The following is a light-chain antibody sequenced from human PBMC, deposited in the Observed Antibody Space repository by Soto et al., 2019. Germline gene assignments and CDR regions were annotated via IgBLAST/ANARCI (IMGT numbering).Light chain of an antibody. V-gene: IGKV3-11*01. CDR2: DAS. J-gene: IGKJ3*01. CDR3: QQRSNPFT. CDR1: QSVRTY. Sequence: EIVLTQSPATLSLSPGERSTLSCRATQSVRTYLAWYQQKPAQAPRLLIYDASKRATGIPARFIGSGSGTDFTLTISSLEPEDFAVYYCQQRSNPFTFGPGTKLDIK.